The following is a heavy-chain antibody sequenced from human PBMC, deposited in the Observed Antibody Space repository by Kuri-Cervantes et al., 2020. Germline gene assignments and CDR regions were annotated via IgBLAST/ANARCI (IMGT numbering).Heavy chain of an antibody. J-gene: IGHJ6*03. CDR3: ARARLRYFDWLPSYYYMDV. D-gene: IGHD3-9*01. CDR1: GGSISSSSYY. V-gene: IGHV4-39*07. CDR2: IYHSGST. Sequence: GSLRLSCTVSGGSISSSSYYWGWIRQPPGKGLEWIGSIYHSGSTYYNPSLKSRVTISVDTSKNQFSLKLSSVTAADTAVYYCARARLRYFDWLPSYYYMDVWGKGTTVTVSS.